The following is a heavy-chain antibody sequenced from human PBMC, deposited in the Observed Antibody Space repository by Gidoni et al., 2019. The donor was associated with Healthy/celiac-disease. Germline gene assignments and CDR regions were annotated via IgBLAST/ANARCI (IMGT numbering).Heavy chain of an antibody. V-gene: IGHV3-7*01. CDR2: IKQDGSAK. Sequence: EVQLVESGGGWVQPGGSLRRACAASGFTFSSYWMSWARQAPGKGLEWVANIKQDGSAKYYVDSVKGRFTISRDNAKISLYLQMNSLRAGDTAVYYCAREMSSGGVLDYWGQGTLVTVSS. J-gene: IGHJ4*02. D-gene: IGHD3-22*01. CDR3: AREMSSGGVLDY. CDR1: GFTFSSYW.